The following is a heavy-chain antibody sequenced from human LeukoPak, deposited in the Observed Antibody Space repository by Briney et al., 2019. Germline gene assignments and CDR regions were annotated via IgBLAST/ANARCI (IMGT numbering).Heavy chain of an antibody. J-gene: IGHJ6*03. CDR3: ARDHYDILTGYYYYYMDV. CDR1: GFTFSSYS. D-gene: IGHD3-9*01. V-gene: IGHV3-21*01. CDR2: ITISTSEI. Sequence: GGSLRLSCAASGFTFSSYSLNGVRQAPGKGLEWVSSITISTSEIYYADSVKGRFTISRDNAKNSPYLQMNSLRAEDTAVYYCARDHYDILTGYYYYYMDVWGKGTTVTVSS.